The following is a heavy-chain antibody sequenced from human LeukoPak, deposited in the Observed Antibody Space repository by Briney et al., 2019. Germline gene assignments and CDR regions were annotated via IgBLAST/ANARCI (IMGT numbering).Heavy chain of an antibody. J-gene: IGHJ4*02. CDR1: GYTLTSYY. CDR2: INPSGGST. D-gene: IGHD3-22*01. CDR3: ARGSYYYDSSGLYYFDY. V-gene: IGHV1-46*01. Sequence: ASVKVSCRASGYTLTSYYMHWVRQAPGQGLEWMGIINPSGGSTSYAQKFQGRVTMTRDTSTSTVYMELSSLRSEDTAVYYCARGSYYYDSSGLYYFDYWGQGTLVTVSS.